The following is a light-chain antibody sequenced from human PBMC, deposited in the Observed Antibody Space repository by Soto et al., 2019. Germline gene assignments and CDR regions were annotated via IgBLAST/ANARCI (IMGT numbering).Light chain of an antibody. CDR2: EVS. V-gene: IGLV2-14*01. CDR1: TSDVGASNY. J-gene: IGLJ1*01. Sequence: QSALTQPASVSGSPGQSITISCTGTTSDVGASNYVSWYQHHPGKGPKLILYEVSNRPSGVSTRFSGSKSGNTAYLTISGLQGEDEADYFCSSYASGNTLFVFGTGTKVTVL. CDR3: SSYASGNTLFV.